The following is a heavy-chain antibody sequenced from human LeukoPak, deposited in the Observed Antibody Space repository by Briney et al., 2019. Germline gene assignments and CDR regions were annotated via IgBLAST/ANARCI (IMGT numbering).Heavy chain of an antibody. D-gene: IGHD2-15*01. CDR1: GGSISSYY. Sequence: SETLSLTCTVSGGSISSYYWSWIRQPPGKGLEWIGYISYSGSTNYNPSLKSRVSISVDTSKNQFSLKLSSVTAADTAVYYCARRVVSSGGYLNYFDYRGQATLATVSS. V-gene: IGHV4-59*08. CDR2: ISYSGST. CDR3: ARRVVSSGGYLNYFDY. J-gene: IGHJ4*02.